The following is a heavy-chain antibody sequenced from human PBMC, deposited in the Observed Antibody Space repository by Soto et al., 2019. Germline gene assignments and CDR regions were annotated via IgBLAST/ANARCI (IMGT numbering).Heavy chain of an antibody. V-gene: IGHV4-30-4*01. J-gene: IGHJ6*02. Sequence: SETLSLTCTVSGDSISSGNKYWSWIRQPPGKGLEWIGYIYSSGSTYYNPSLKSRLSISLHTSDNQFSLKFDSVTGADSAVYYCARVPSPFDYYYAMDVWGHGTTVTVSS. D-gene: IGHD3-16*01. CDR2: IYSSGST. CDR3: ARVPSPFDYYYAMDV. CDR1: GDSISSGNKY.